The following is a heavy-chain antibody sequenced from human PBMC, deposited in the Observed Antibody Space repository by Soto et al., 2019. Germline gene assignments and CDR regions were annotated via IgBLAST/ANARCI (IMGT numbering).Heavy chain of an antibody. CDR3: ARESHDILTGPPWVWYFDL. V-gene: IGHV4-34*01. CDR2: INDPESI. D-gene: IGHD3-9*01. J-gene: IGHJ2*01. Sequence: QVQLQQWGAGPLRPLETLSLTCGVSGGSFSGYYWAWIRQSPRKGLEWIGEINDPESINYNPSLKSRVSISVDTSKNHYSLNLRSVTAADTAVYYCARESHDILTGPPWVWYFDLWGRGTLVTVSS. CDR1: GGSFSGYY.